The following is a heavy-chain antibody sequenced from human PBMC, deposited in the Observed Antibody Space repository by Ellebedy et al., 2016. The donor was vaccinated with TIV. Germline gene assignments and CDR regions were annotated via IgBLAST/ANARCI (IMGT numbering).Heavy chain of an antibody. CDR3: ARDPALPRGRFDT. CDR1: GGSISRSSYY. Sequence: MPSETLSLTCTVSGGSISRSSYYWSWIRQPPGKGLEWIGSIYYSGSAYYNPSLKSRVTVSVDTSKNQFSLNLSSVTAADTAVYYCARDPALPRGRFDTWGQGTLVTVSS. CDR2: IYYSGSA. J-gene: IGHJ5*02. V-gene: IGHV4-39*07.